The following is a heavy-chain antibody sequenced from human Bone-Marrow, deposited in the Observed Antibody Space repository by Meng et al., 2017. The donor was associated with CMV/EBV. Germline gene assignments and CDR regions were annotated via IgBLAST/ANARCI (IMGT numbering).Heavy chain of an antibody. CDR2: INHSGST. V-gene: IGHV4-34*01. CDR3: ARGYGSGRYYNPYYYYGMDV. J-gene: IGHJ6*02. CDR1: AASSSGYY. D-gene: IGHD3-10*01. Sequence: GSLSPSRAVDAASSSGYYWRWIRPPPGKGLEWIGEINHSGSTNYNPSLKSRVTISVDTSKNQFSLKLSSVTAADTAVYYCARGYGSGRYYNPYYYYGMDVWGQGTTVTVSS.